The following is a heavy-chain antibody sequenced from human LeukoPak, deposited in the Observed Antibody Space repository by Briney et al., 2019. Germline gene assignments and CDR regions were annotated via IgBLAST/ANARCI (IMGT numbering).Heavy chain of an antibody. CDR3: ARDLGYCTNGVCHTRFDY. D-gene: IGHD2-8*01. J-gene: IGHJ4*02. CDR1: GFSVSNNY. CDR2: IYSRGGT. Sequence: GGSLRLSCAVSGFSVSNNYMNWVRQAPGKGLEWVSLIYSRGGTSYADSVKGRFTISRDSSKNTLFLQMNSLRVEDTAVYYCARDLGYCTNGVCHTRFDYWGQGTLVAVSS. V-gene: IGHV3-53*01.